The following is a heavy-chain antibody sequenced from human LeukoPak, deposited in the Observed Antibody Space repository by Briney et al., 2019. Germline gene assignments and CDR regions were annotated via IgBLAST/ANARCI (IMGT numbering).Heavy chain of an antibody. V-gene: IGHV3-48*03. D-gene: IGHD2-15*01. CDR2: ISTRGNTV. CDR3: ARDVAAAASHLDY. CDR1: GFTFSSYE. J-gene: IGHJ4*02. Sequence: GGSLRLSCAASGFTFSSYEMNWVRQAPGKGLEWVSYISTRGNTVYYADSVKGRFTIPRDNAKNSLYLQMNSLRAEDTAVYYCARDVAAAASHLDYWGQGTLVTVSS.